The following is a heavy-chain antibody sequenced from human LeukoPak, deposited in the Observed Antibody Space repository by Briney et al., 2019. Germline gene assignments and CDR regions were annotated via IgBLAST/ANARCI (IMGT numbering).Heavy chain of an antibody. Sequence: ASVKVSCKASGYTLTAYYIYWVRQAPGQGLEWMGRINPDSGGTDYAQNFQGRVTMTRDTSISTAYMELSRLRSDDTAVYYCARGYCSGGTCYLVENWLDPWGQGTLVTVSS. J-gene: IGHJ5*02. CDR1: GYTLTAYY. CDR2: INPDSGGT. D-gene: IGHD2-15*01. V-gene: IGHV1-2*06. CDR3: ARGYCSGGTCYLVENWLDP.